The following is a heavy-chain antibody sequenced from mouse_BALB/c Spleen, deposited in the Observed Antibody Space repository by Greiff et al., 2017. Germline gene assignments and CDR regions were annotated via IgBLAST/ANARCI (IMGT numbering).Heavy chain of an antibody. CDR2: ISYSGST. CDR1: GYSITSDYA. J-gene: IGHJ4*01. Sequence: DVQLQESGPGLVKPSQSLSLTCTVTGYSITSDYAWNWIRQFPGNKLEWMGYISYSGSTSYNPSLKSRISITRDTSKNQFFLQLNSVTTEDTATYYCARGGSFYAMDYWGQGTSVTVSS. CDR3: ARGGSFYAMDY. V-gene: IGHV3-2*02.